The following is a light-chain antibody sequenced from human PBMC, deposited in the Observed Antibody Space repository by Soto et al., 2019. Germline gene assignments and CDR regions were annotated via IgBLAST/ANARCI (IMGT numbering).Light chain of an antibody. Sequence: DIQMTQSPPSLSASVGDSVTIICRATENIDSYLNWYQQKPGRAPTLIIYSASALQSGVPSRFSGSVSGTTFTLTISSLQPEDLSTDFCQQTYRAPYSFGGGT. CDR3: QQTYRAPYS. CDR1: ENIDSY. J-gene: IGKJ4*01. V-gene: IGKV1-39*01. CDR2: SAS.